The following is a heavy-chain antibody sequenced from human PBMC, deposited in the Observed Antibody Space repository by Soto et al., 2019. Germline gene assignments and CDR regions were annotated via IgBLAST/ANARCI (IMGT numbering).Heavy chain of an antibody. Sequence: EVQLSDSGGGLVQPGGSLRLSCTASGFTFSTYAMSWVRQAPGTGLEWVSTITGSGAGTYYADSVKGRFTISRDNSKDTLYLQMNSLRAEDTAVYYCAKRSLYPSCGGGTCDSPCDYWGQGTLVSVSS. CDR1: GFTFSTYA. CDR3: AKRSLYPSCGGGTCDSPCDY. V-gene: IGHV3-23*01. CDR2: ITGSGAGT. J-gene: IGHJ4*02. D-gene: IGHD2-21*01.